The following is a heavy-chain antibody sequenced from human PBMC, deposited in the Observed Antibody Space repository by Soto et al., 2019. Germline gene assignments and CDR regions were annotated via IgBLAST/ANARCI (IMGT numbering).Heavy chain of an antibody. V-gene: IGHV4-31*03. Sequence: SETLSLTCTVSGGSISSGGYYCSWIRHHPGKGLEWIGYIYYSVSTYYNPSLKSRVTLSVDTSKNQFSLKLSSVTAADTAVYYCARDQGSSRWYSWFEPWGQGTMLTLSS. CDR3: ARDQGSSRWYSWFEP. J-gene: IGHJ5*02. CDR1: GGSISSGGYY. CDR2: IYYSVST. D-gene: IGHD6-13*01.